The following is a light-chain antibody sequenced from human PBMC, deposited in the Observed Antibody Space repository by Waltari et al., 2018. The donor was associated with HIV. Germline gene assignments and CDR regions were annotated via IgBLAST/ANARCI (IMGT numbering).Light chain of an antibody. Sequence: QSALTQPRSVSGSPAQSVTIPCTGTSSDVGSYKFVSWYQQHPGKAPKLLIYDVTTRPSGVPDRFSGSKSGNSASLIISGLQAGDEAHYFCCSYAGNYAWVFGGGTKLTVL. CDR2: DVT. CDR1: SSDVGSYKF. CDR3: CSYAGNYAWV. J-gene: IGLJ3*02. V-gene: IGLV2-11*01.